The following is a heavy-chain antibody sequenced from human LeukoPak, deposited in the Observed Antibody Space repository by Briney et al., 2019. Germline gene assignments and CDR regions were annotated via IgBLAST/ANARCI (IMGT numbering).Heavy chain of an antibody. CDR3: ARENDYGDYVMDY. Sequence: PGGSLRLSCAASGFTFSSYSMNWVREAPGKGLEWVSSISSSSSYIYYADSVKGRFTIYRDNAKNSLYLQMNSLRAEDTAVYYCARENDYGDYVMDYWGQGTLVTVSS. D-gene: IGHD4-17*01. J-gene: IGHJ4*02. CDR1: GFTFSSYS. CDR2: ISSSSSYI. V-gene: IGHV3-21*01.